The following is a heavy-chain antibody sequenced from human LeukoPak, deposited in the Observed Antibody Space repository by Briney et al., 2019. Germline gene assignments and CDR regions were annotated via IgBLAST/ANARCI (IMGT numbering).Heavy chain of an antibody. J-gene: IGHJ3*02. CDR1: GGSISSYY. CDR2: ICTSGST. CDR3: ARGRPDYDAFDI. V-gene: IGHV4-4*07. D-gene: IGHD6-6*01. Sequence: SETLSLTCTVSGGSISSYYWSWIRQPAGQGLEWIGRICTSGSTNYNPSLKSRVTMSVYTSKNQFSLKLSSVTAADTAVYYCARGRPDYDAFDIWGQGTMVTVSS.